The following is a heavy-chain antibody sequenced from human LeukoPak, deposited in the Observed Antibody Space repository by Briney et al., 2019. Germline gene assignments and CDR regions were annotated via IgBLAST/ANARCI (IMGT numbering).Heavy chain of an antibody. CDR1: GYTFTSYA. CDR3: ARDYDFWSGYYYYYYYGMDV. Sequence: ASVKVSCEASGYTFTSYAMHWVRQAPGQRLEWMGWINAGNGNTKYSQKFQGRVTITRDTSASTAYMELSSLRSEDTAVYYCARDYDFWSGYYYYYYYGMDVWGQGTTVTVSS. J-gene: IGHJ6*02. V-gene: IGHV1-3*01. CDR2: INAGNGNT. D-gene: IGHD3-3*01.